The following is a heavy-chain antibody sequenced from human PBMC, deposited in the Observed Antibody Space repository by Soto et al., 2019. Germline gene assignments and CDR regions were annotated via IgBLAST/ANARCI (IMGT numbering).Heavy chain of an antibody. CDR2: IKEDGSDK. Sequence: EVYLVESGGGFVQPGGSLRLSCEASGFMVRNYWMNWVRQAQGKGLQWVANIKEDGSDKSYVDSVKGRFTISRDNANNSLYLKRNSLSVEATAVYYWGRVSGYGDVVDPWGQGTVVIVSA. J-gene: IGHJ5*02. CDR3: GRVSGYGDVVDP. V-gene: IGHV3-7*03. D-gene: IGHD4-17*01. CDR1: GFMVRNYW.